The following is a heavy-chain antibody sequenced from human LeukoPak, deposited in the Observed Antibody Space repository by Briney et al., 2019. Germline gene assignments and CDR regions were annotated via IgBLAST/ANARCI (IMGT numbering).Heavy chain of an antibody. CDR3: VRDEKTDDGSAYAPRFDS. CDR2: IYSSENI. V-gene: IGHV4-4*07. J-gene: IGHJ4*02. CDR1: GVPISDYL. Sequence: KPSETLSLTCTVSGVPISDYLWSWIRQPAGKGLEWIGRIYSSENIYYNPSLNSRVTMSVDTSKNQLSLKVSSVTAADTAIYYCVRDEKTDDGSAYAPRFDSWGQGTLVTVSS. D-gene: IGHD3-22*01.